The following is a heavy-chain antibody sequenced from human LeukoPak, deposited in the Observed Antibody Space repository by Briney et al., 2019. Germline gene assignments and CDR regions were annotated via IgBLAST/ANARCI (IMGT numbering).Heavy chain of an antibody. J-gene: IGHJ4*02. CDR1: GGSFSGCY. Sequence: SETLSLTCAVYGGSFSGCYWSWIRQPPGKGLEWIGEINHSGSTNYNPSLKSRVTISVDTSKNQFSLKLSSVTAADTAVYYCARGGYLHRLGYCSGGSCYQQIDYWGQGTLVTVSS. CDR2: INHSGST. D-gene: IGHD2-15*01. CDR3: ARGGYLHRLGYCSGGSCYQQIDY. V-gene: IGHV4-34*01.